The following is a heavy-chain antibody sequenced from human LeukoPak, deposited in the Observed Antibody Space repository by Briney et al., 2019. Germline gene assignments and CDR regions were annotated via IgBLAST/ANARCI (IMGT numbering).Heavy chain of an antibody. CDR1: RGSISSSSYY. CDR2: ISYSGST. J-gene: IGHJ5*02. V-gene: IGHV4-39*01. Sequence: PSETLSLTCTVSRGSISSSSYYWGWIRQPPGEGLEWIGSISYSGSTYHNPSLKSRVTISVDTSKSQFYLKLSSVTAADTAVYFCARHPLKAYVSDWFDPWGQGTLVTVSS. D-gene: IGHD3-10*02. CDR3: ARHPLKAYVSDWFDP.